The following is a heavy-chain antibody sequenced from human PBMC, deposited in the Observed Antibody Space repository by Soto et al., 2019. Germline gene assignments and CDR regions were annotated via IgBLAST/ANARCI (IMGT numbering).Heavy chain of an antibody. V-gene: IGHV1-3*01. D-gene: IGHD2-15*01. CDR3: AREYCSGGNCYSYFDY. J-gene: IGHJ4*02. Sequence: KFQGRVTITRDTSASTAYMELSSVRSEDTAVYYCAREYCSGGNCYSYFDYWGQGTLVTVSS.